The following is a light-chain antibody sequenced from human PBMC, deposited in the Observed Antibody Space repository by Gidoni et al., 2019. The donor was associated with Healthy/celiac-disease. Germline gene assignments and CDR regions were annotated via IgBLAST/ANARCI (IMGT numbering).Light chain of an antibody. Sequence: EIVLTQSPGTLSLSPGERATLSCRASQSVSSSYLAWYQQKPGQAPRLLIYGASSRATGPPDRFSGSGSGTDFTLTISRLEPEDVAVYYCQQYGSSPSYTFGQGTKLEIK. V-gene: IGKV3-20*01. J-gene: IGKJ2*01. CDR1: QSVSSSY. CDR3: QQYGSSPSYT. CDR2: GAS.